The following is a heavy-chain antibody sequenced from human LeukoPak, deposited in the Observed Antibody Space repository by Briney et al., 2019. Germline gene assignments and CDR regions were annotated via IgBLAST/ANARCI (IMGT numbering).Heavy chain of an antibody. Sequence: GGSLRLSCAASGFTVSSNYMSWVRQAPGKGLEWVSVIYSGGSTYYADSVKGRFTISRDNSKNTLYLQMNSLRAEDTAVYYCAREDFWSGFFDYWGQGTLVTVSS. V-gene: IGHV3-53*05. CDR1: GFTVSSNY. CDR2: IYSGGST. J-gene: IGHJ4*02. CDR3: AREDFWSGFFDY. D-gene: IGHD3-3*01.